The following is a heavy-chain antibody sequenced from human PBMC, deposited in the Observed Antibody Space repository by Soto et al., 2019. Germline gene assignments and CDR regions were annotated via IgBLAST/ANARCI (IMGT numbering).Heavy chain of an antibody. D-gene: IGHD2-15*01. CDR1: GFTFSNYW. V-gene: IGHV3-7*01. CDR3: SRDVVVGAKALNY. Sequence: AGGSLRLSCAASGFTFSNYWMTWVRQAPGKGLEWVANIKEDGSEKHYVDSVKGRFTISRDNAKNSLYLQMNSLRVEDTAVYFCSRDVVVGAKALNYWGQGAPVTVSS. CDR2: IKEDGSEK. J-gene: IGHJ4*02.